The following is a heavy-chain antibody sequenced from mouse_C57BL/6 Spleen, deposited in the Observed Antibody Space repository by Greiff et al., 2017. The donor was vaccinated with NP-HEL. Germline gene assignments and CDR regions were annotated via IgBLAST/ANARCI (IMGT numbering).Heavy chain of an antibody. J-gene: IGHJ1*03. V-gene: IGHV1-19*01. Sequence: VQLQQSGPVLVKPGASVKMSCKASGYTFTDYYMNWVKQSHGKSLEWIGVINPYNGGTSYNQKFKGKATLTVDKSSSTAYMELNSLTSEDSAVYYCARPPYYYGSSPYWYFDVWGTGTTVTVSS. CDR3: ARPPYYYGSSPYWYFDV. CDR2: INPYNGGT. D-gene: IGHD1-1*01. CDR1: GYTFTDYY.